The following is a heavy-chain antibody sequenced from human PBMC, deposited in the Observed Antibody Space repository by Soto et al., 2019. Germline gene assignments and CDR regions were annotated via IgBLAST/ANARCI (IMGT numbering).Heavy chain of an antibody. CDR1: GGSFSGYY. CDR3: ARGPYYGMDV. CDR2: INHSGST. J-gene: IGHJ6*02. Sequence: SETLSLTCAVYGGSFSGYYWSWIRQPPGKGLEWIGEINHSGSTNYNPSLKSRVTISVDTSKNQFSLKLSSVTAADTAVYYCARGPYYGMDVWGQGTTVTVSS. V-gene: IGHV4-34*01.